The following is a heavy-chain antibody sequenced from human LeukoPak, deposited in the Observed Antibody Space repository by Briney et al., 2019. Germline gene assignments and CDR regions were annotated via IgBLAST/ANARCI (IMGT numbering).Heavy chain of an antibody. CDR2: IYTSGNT. Sequence: PSETLSLTCTVSGGSISNYYWSWIRQPAGKGLECIGRIYTSGNTDYNPSLKSRVTMSVDTSKNQFSLKLSSVTAADTALYYCARGGSSLPLFYFDYWGQGALVTASS. CDR1: GGSISNYY. D-gene: IGHD6-6*01. V-gene: IGHV4-4*07. J-gene: IGHJ4*02. CDR3: ARGGSSLPLFYFDY.